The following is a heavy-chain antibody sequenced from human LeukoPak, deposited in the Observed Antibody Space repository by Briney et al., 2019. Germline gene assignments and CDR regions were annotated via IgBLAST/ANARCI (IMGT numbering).Heavy chain of an antibody. CDR2: IYPGDSDT. J-gene: IGHJ3*02. Sequence: GESLKISCKGSGYSFPSYWIGWVRQMPGKGLEWMGTIYPGDSDTRYSPSFQGQVTISADKSISTAYLQWSSLKASDTAMYYCASPISAAAYDAFDIWGQGTMVTVSS. D-gene: IGHD6-13*01. V-gene: IGHV5-51*01. CDR3: ASPISAAAYDAFDI. CDR1: GYSFPSYW.